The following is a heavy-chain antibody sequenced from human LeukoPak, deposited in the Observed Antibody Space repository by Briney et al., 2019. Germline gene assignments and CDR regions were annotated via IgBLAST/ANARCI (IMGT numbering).Heavy chain of an antibody. D-gene: IGHD6-19*01. V-gene: IGHV4-39*01. J-gene: IGHJ4*02. CDR1: GGSISSSSYY. Sequence: PSETLSLTCTVSGGSISSSSYYWGWIRQPPGKGLEWIGSIYYSGSTYYNPSLKSRVTISVDTSKNQFSLKLSSVTATDTAVYYCATWGYSSGRWGQGTLVTVSS. CDR3: ATWGYSSGR. CDR2: IYYSGST.